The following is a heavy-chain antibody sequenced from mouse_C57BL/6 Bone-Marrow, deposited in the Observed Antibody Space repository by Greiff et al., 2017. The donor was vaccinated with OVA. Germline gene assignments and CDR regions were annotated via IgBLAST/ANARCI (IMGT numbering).Heavy chain of an antibody. CDR1: GFSFTSYA. V-gene: IGHV2-9-1*01. Sequence: VMLVESGPGLVAPSQSLSITCTVSGFSFTSYAISWVRQPPGKGLEWLGVIWTGGGTNYNSALKSRLSISKDNSKSQVFLKMNSLQTDDTARYYCARKPYYYSNRDYYAMDYWGQGTSVTVSS. J-gene: IGHJ4*01. D-gene: IGHD2-5*01. CDR3: ARKPYYYSNRDYYAMDY. CDR2: IWTGGGT.